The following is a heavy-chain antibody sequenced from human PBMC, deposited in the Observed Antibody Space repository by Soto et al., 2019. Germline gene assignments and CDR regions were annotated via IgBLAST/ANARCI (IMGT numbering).Heavy chain of an antibody. V-gene: IGHV1-18*04. D-gene: IGHD3-3*02. J-gene: IGHJ4*02. CDR2: ISAYNGNT. Sequence: QVQLVQSGAEVKKPGASVKVSCKASGYTFTSYGISWVRQAPGQGLDWMGWISAYNGNTNYAQKLQGRGTMTPDTSATMAYMELRSLRSDDTALYYCARVRLAMANKLADYWGQGTLVTFSS. CDR3: ARVRLAMANKLADY. CDR1: GYTFTSYG.